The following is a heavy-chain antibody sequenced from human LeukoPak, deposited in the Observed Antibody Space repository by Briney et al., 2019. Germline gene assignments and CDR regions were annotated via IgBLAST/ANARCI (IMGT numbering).Heavy chain of an antibody. Sequence: PSETLSLTCTVSGGSINSYYWSWIRQPPGKGLEWIGYIYYSGSTNYSPSLKGRVTISVDTSKNQSSLKLSSVTAADTAVYYCARGLAAAGTSYFDYWGQGTLVTVSS. CDR3: ARGLAAAGTSYFDY. J-gene: IGHJ4*02. CDR1: GGSINSYY. V-gene: IGHV4-59*01. CDR2: IYYSGST. D-gene: IGHD6-13*01.